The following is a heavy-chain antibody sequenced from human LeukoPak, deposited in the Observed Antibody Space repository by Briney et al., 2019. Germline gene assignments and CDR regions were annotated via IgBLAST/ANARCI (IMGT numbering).Heavy chain of an antibody. Sequence: ASVKVSCKASGYTFTGYYMHWVRQAPGQGLEWMGWINPNSGGTNYAQKFQGRVTMTRDTSISTAYMELSRLRSDDTAVYYCARDQTIDYGDYGIPYYWGQGTLVTVSS. CDR2: INPNSGGT. V-gene: IGHV1-2*02. CDR3: ARDQTIDYGDYGIPYY. CDR1: GYTFTGYY. D-gene: IGHD4-17*01. J-gene: IGHJ4*02.